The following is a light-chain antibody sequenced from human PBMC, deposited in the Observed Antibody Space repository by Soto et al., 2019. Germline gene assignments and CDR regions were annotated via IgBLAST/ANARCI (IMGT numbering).Light chain of an antibody. V-gene: IGKV1-5*01. CDR1: QSTSSW. Sequence: DIQMTQSPSTLSASVGDRVTITCRSSQSTSSWLAWYQQKPGKAPKVLIYDVSSLESGVPSRFSGIGSGTEFTLTINSLQPDDFATYYCQQYNTYSGTFGQGTKVDIK. CDR3: QQYNTYSGT. CDR2: DVS. J-gene: IGKJ1*01.